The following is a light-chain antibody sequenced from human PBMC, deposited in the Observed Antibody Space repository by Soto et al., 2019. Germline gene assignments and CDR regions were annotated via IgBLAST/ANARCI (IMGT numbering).Light chain of an antibody. J-gene: IGKJ4*01. CDR2: DAS. CDR3: QQRSNSELT. V-gene: IGKV3-11*01. Sequence: EIVLTQSPATLSLSPGERATLSCRASQSVSSYLAWYQQKPGQAPRLLIYDASNRATGIPARFSGSGSGTDFSLTISSLEPEDFAVYCCQQRSNSELTFGGVTKVEIK. CDR1: QSVSSY.